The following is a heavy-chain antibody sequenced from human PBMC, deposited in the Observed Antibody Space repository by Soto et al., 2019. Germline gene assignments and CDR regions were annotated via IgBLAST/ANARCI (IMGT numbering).Heavy chain of an antibody. V-gene: IGHV1-18*01. J-gene: IGHJ6*02. CDR3: GEGAPLSGILRGTPLVDV. CDR2: IDPSYGGT. D-gene: IGHD1-20*01. CDR1: GYHFTSYA. Sequence: QVQVVQSGGEVKKPGASVKVSCKASGYHFTSYAISWVRQAPGRGLGWVGWIDPSYGGTNYAQKPQGRVTMTTDTSASADCMELRRLRAVATALDYCGEGAPLSGILRGTPLVDVCGQGTTVTAPS.